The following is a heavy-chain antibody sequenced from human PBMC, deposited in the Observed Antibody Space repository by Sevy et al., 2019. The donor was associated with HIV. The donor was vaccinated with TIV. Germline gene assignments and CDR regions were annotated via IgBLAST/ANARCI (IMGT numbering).Heavy chain of an antibody. Sequence: GESLKISCAASGFTFSSYAMNWVRQAPGKGLEWVSTIFGSGGGTYYADSVKGRFTISRDNSKNTLYLQMNSLRAEDRVVYYCAGWRYDSSGSFDAFDIWGQGTMVTVSS. V-gene: IGHV3-23*01. CDR1: GFTFSSYA. CDR3: AGWRYDSSGSFDAFDI. CDR2: IFGSGGGT. D-gene: IGHD3-22*01. J-gene: IGHJ3*02.